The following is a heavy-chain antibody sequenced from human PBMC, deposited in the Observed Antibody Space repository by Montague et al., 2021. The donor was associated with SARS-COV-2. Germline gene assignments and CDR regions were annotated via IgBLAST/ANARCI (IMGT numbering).Heavy chain of an antibody. Sequence: SLRLSCAASGFTFDDYAMHWVRQAPGKGLEWVSGISWNSGSIGYADSVKGRFTISRDNSKNTLYLQMSSLRVEDTAVYYCARDQNHGMDVWGQGTTVIVSS. CDR1: GFTFDDYA. CDR2: ISWNSGSI. V-gene: IGHV3-9*01. J-gene: IGHJ6*02. CDR3: ARDQNHGMDV. D-gene: IGHD1-14*01.